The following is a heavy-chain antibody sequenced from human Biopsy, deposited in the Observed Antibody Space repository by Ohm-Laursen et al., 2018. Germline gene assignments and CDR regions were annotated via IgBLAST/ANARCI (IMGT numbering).Heavy chain of an antibody. J-gene: IGHJ6*02. Sequence: GASVKVSCKASGYTFAGYYLHWVRQAPGHGLEWMRWITPNSGNANYAQSFQGRLTVTRDTSISTAYMELTSLTFDDTAIYYCARVPAYPSIDGYYGLDLWGQGTTVIVSS. D-gene: IGHD3-9*01. CDR3: ARVPAYPSIDGYYGLDL. V-gene: IGHV1-2*02. CDR1: GYTFAGYY. CDR2: ITPNSGNA.